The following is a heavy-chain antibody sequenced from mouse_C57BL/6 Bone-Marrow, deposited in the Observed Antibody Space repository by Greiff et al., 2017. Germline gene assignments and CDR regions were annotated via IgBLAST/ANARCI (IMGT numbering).Heavy chain of an antibody. CDR2: IDPSDSYT. CDR3: ARGERVYYPHYYAMDY. Sequence: QVQLQQPGAELVMPGASVKLSCKASGYTFTSYWMHWVKQRPGQGLEWIGEIDPSDSYTNSNQQVKGKSTLTVDKSSSTAYMQLSSLTSEDSAVYYCARGERVYYPHYYAMDYWGQGTSVTVSS. V-gene: IGHV1-69*01. J-gene: IGHJ4*01. D-gene: IGHD2-1*01. CDR1: GYTFTSYW.